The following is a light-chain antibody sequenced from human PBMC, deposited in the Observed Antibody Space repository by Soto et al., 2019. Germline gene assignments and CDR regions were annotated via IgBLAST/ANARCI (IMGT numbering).Light chain of an antibody. Sequence: QSALTQPASVSGSPGQSITISCTGSSSDVGGFNLVSWYQQHPGKAPKLMIYEVTKRPSGVSNRFSGSKSGNTASMTISGLQAEDEADYYCCSYARSSIVVFGGGTKLTVL. J-gene: IGLJ2*01. CDR2: EVT. V-gene: IGLV2-23*02. CDR3: CSYARSSIVV. CDR1: SSDVGGFNL.